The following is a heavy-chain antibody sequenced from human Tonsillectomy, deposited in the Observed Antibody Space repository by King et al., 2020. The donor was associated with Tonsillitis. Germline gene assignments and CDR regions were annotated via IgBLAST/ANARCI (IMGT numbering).Heavy chain of an antibody. V-gene: IGHV3-33*01. J-gene: IGHJ4*02. D-gene: IGHD1-20*01. CDR1: GFTFSSFG. CDR2: MWSDGENK. Sequence: VQLVESGGGVVPPGGSLRLSCASSGFTFSSFGMHWVRQAPGKGLEWVAVMWSDGENKYYADSVKGRLTISRDNSKNTLFRQMNSLRAEDTAVYYCARSITGSTRGIDYWGQGTLVTVSS. CDR3: ARSITGSTRGIDY.